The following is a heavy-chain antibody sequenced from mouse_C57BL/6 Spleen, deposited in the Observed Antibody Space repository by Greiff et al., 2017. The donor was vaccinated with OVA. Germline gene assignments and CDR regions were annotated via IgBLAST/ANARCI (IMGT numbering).Heavy chain of an antibody. D-gene: IGHD4-1*01. V-gene: IGHV2-2*01. CDR2: IWSGGST. CDR1: GFSLTSYG. J-gene: IGHJ3*01. Sequence: VKLMESGPGLVQPSQSLSITCTVSGFSLTSYGVHWVRQSPGKGLEWLGVIWSGGSTDYNAAFISRLSISKDNSKSQVFFKMNSLQADDTAIYYCATELTGTWFAYWGQGTLVTVSA. CDR3: ATELTGTWFAY.